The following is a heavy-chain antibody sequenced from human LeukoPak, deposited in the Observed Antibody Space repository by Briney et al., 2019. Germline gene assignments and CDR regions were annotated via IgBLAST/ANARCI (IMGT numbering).Heavy chain of an antibody. CDR3: ARAPYYGSGSEGWFDP. J-gene: IGHJ5*02. Sequence: PGGSLRLSCAASGFTFSSYSLNWVRQAPGKGLEWVSSISNSSSYKYYADSVKGRFTISRDNAKNSLYLQTNSLRAEDTAVYYCARAPYYGSGSEGWFDPWGQGTLVTVSS. CDR1: GFTFSSYS. V-gene: IGHV3-21*01. CDR2: ISNSSSYK. D-gene: IGHD3-10*01.